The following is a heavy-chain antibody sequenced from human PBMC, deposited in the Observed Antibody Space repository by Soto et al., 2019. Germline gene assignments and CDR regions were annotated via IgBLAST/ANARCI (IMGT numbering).Heavy chain of an antibody. CDR2: IYHSGST. CDR1: GGSISSSNW. D-gene: IGHD6-13*01. V-gene: IGHV4-4*02. J-gene: IGHJ2*01. Sequence: QVQLQESGPGLVKPSGTLSLTCAVSGGSISSSNWWSWVRQPPGKGLEWIGEIYHSGSTNYNPSLKSRVTISVDKSKNQFSLKLSSVTAADTAVYYCASEVAAADSYWYFDLWGRGTLVTVSS. CDR3: ASEVAAADSYWYFDL.